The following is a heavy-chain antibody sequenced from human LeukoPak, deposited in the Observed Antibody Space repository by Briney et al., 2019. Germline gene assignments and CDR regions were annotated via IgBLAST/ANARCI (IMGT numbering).Heavy chain of an antibody. V-gene: IGHV4-30-4*01. CDR2: IYYSGST. CDR1: GGSISSVEYY. Sequence: SQTLSLTCSVSGGSISSVEYYWSWIRQPPGKCLEWIGYIYYSGSTYYNPSLKSRVTISVDTSKNQFSLKLSSVTAADTAVYYCARERINGGTGTYIFDYWGQGTLVTVSS. J-gene: IGHJ4*02. CDR3: ARERINGGTGTYIFDY. D-gene: IGHD3-10*01.